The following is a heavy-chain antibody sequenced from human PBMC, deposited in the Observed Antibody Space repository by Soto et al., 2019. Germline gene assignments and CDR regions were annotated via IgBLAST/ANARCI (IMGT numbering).Heavy chain of an antibody. Sequence: EVQLVESGGDLVQPGGSLRLSCAASGFTVGSYYMNWVRQTTGKGLEWVSVIYADGTTYYADSVKGRFTISRETSRKMLYFQMNSLRTEDTDVYYCARSPPDSSGWCSRPFDYWGQGTRVTVSS. J-gene: IGHJ4*02. CDR2: IYADGTT. V-gene: IGHV3-66*01. CDR1: GFTVGSYY. CDR3: ARSPPDSSGWCSRPFDY. D-gene: IGHD6-19*01.